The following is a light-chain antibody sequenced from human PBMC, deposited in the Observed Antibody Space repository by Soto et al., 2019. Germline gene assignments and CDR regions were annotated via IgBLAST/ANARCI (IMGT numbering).Light chain of an antibody. J-gene: IGKJ4*01. CDR2: VAS. CDR3: QPYDSSPLT. CDR1: QSVSSSY. V-gene: IGKV3-20*01. Sequence: EIVLTQSPGTLSLSPGERATLSCRASQSVSSSYLAWYQQKPGQAPRLLISVASCRATGIQDRFSGRGSGTDFIFSISRLEPEDVAVYYCQPYDSSPLTFGGGTKVEIK.